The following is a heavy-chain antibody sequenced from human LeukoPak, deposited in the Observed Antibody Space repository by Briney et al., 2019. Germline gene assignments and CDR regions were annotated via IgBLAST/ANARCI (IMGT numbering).Heavy chain of an antibody. D-gene: IGHD3-22*01. V-gene: IGHV1-18*01. CDR2: ISAYNGNT. CDR3: ARDSYDSSGNYLDY. J-gene: IGHJ4*02. Sequence: ASVKVSCKASGYTFTSYGFSWVRQAPGQGLGWMVWISAYNGNTNYAQKLQGRVTMTTDTSTGTSYMELRSLRFDDTDVYYCARDSYDSSGNYLDYWGQGTLVTVSS. CDR1: GYTFTSYG.